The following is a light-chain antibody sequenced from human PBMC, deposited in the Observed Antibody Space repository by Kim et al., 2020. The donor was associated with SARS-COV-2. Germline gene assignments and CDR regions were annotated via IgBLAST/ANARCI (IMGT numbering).Light chain of an antibody. J-gene: IGLJ3*02. V-gene: IGLV1-44*01. CDR2: SNN. Sequence: GQRVTISCSGSSSNIGTSTVNWYQQLPGTAPKLLIYSNNQRPSGVPDRFSVSKSGTSASLAISGLQSEDEADYYCAAWDISLNGWVFGGGTKLTVL. CDR3: AAWDISLNGWV. CDR1: SSNIGTST.